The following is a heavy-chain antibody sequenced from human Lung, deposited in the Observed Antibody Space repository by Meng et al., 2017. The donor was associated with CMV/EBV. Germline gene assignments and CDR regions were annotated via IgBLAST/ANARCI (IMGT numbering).Heavy chain of an antibody. CDR1: GGSISSGGYY. V-gene: IGHV4-31*03. CDR2: IYYSGST. D-gene: IGHD3-10*01. Sequence: SXTLSLXCTVSGGSISSGGYYWSWIRQHPGKGLEWIGYIYYSGSTYYNPSLKSRVTISVDTSKNQFSLKLSSVTAADTAVYYCARVVRGLNRYLYYYAMEVWXQGNXVNGAS. J-gene: IGHJ6*02. CDR3: ARVVRGLNRYLYYYAMEV.